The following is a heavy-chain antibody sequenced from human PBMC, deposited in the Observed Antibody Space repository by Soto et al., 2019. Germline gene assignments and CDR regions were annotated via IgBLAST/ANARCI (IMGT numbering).Heavy chain of an antibody. CDR3: ARGGTSGSAVYNWFDP. J-gene: IGHJ5*02. V-gene: IGHV4-59*02. D-gene: IGHD3-10*01. Sequence: QVQLQESGPGLVKPSGTLSLTCSVTGASVSSHSWSWILQSPGKGLEWIGYIHYSGGTNYTPSLRSRVTISVETSKNQLSLNLTSLTAADTAVYYCARGGTSGSAVYNWFDPWGQGTLVTVSS. CDR1: GASVSSHS. CDR2: IHYSGGT.